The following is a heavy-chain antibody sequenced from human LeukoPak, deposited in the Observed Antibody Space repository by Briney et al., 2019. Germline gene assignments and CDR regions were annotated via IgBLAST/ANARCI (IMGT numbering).Heavy chain of an antibody. CDR3: TRANGYGLIDY. J-gene: IGHJ4*02. CDR2: IYYSGST. CDR1: GASVSGSAYY. D-gene: IGHD3-10*01. Sequence: SETLSLTCTVSGASVSGSAYYWGWIRQPPGKGLEWIGNIYYSGSTYYNESLESRVTISIDTSKNQFSLKLSSVTAADTAMYYCTRANGYGLIDYWGQGTLVTVSS. V-gene: IGHV4-39*07.